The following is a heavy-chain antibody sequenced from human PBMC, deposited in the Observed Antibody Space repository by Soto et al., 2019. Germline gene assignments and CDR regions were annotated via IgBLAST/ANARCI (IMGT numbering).Heavy chain of an antibody. J-gene: IGHJ4*02. CDR3: AKGGRQWRATSDFNY. CDR2: VSHDGRNT. CDR1: GFTFSDYA. Sequence: VQLVESGGGVVQPGRSLRLSCAASGFTFSDYAMHWVRQAPGKGLEWVAVVSHDGRNTHYADSVKGRFTISRDSSKNTVSLEMTSLRAEDTGVYYCAKGGRQWRATSDFNYWGQGALVTVSS. V-gene: IGHV3-30*18. D-gene: IGHD6-19*01.